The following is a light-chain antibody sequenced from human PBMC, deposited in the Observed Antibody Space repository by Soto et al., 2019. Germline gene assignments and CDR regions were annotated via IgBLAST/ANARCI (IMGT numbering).Light chain of an antibody. CDR3: QHYGDSTWT. Sequence: EIVMTQSPATLSVSPGERATFSCRASQSVSSNLAWFQQKPGQAPRLLIFGASTRATGIPDRFSGSGSGTDFILTISRLGPEDFAMYYCQHYGDSTWTFGQGTKVDIK. CDR1: QSVSSN. CDR2: GAS. J-gene: IGKJ1*01. V-gene: IGKV3D-15*01.